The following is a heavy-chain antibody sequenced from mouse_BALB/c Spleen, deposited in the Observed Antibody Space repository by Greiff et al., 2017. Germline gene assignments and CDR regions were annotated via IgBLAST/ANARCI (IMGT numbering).Heavy chain of an antibody. CDR2: ISDGGSYT. Sequence: EVKLVESGGGLVKPGGSLKLSCAASGFTFSDYYMYWVRQTPEKRLEWVATISDGGSYTYYPDSVKGRFTISRDNAKNNLYLQMSSLKSEDTAMYYCARDQDGNYAFAYWGQGTLVTVSA. D-gene: IGHD2-1*01. CDR1: GFTFSDYY. CDR3: ARDQDGNYAFAY. J-gene: IGHJ3*01. V-gene: IGHV5-4*02.